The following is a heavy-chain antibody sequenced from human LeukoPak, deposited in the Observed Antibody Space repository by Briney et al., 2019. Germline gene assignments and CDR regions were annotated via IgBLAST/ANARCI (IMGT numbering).Heavy chain of an antibody. D-gene: IGHD6-6*01. V-gene: IGHV1-69*05. CDR2: IIPNLDTA. Sequence: ASVEVSCEASGGTFSSYAIRWVRQAPGQGLEWMGGIIPNLDTANYAQKFQGRVTITRDESTSTAYMELSSLRSEDTAVYYCAGDNSGIAARPQYDYYYYFMDVWGKGTTVTVSS. CDR1: GGTFSSYA. J-gene: IGHJ6*03. CDR3: AGDNSGIAARPQYDYYYYFMDV.